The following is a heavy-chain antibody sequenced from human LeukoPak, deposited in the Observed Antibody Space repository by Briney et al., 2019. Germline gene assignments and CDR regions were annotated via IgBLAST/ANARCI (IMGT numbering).Heavy chain of an antibody. Sequence: PGGSLRLSCAASGFTFNYYWLTWVRQAPGKGLEWVANIQQDGSEKYYVDSVKGRFIISRDNAKNSLYLQMNSLRAEDTGVYYCARVRKLRTRGVMGPLDYWGQGTLVTVSS. J-gene: IGHJ4*02. D-gene: IGHD3-10*01. CDR2: IQQDGSEK. V-gene: IGHV3-7*01. CDR3: ARVRKLRTRGVMGPLDY. CDR1: GFTFNYYW.